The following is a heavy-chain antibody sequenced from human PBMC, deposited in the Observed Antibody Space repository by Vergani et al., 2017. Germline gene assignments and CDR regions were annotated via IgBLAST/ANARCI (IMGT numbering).Heavy chain of an antibody. J-gene: IGHJ4*02. D-gene: IGHD6-13*01. CDR3: ARARIAAAGTDFDY. CDR1: GGSITSGGYY. CDR2: IYYSGST. Sequence: QVQLQESGPGLVKPSQTLSLTCSVSGGSITSGGYYWTWIRQHPGKGLEWIGYIYYSGSTYYNPSLKSRVTISVDTSKNQFSLKLSSVTAADTAVYYCARARIAAAGTDFDYWGQGTLVTVSS. V-gene: IGHV4-31*03.